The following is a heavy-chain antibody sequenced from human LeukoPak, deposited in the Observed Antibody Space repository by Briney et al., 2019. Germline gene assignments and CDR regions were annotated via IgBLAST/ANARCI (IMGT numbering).Heavy chain of an antibody. V-gene: IGHV4-39*07. CDR3: ARALVVGDATRKYYYYMDV. Sequence: NASETLSLTCTASGGSISTSSYYWAWIRQSPGKGLEWIVSIYYSGTTYYNPSLKSRVTTAIDTSKNQFSLNLGAVTAADTAVYYCARALVVGDATRKYYYYMDVWGKGTTVTVSS. CDR1: GGSISTSSYY. CDR2: IYYSGTT. J-gene: IGHJ6*03. D-gene: IGHD2-2*01.